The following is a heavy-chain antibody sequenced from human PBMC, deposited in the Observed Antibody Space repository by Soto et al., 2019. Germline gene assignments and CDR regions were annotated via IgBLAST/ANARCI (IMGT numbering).Heavy chain of an antibody. CDR1: GFTFSSYA. D-gene: IGHD2-2*01. Sequence: QVQLVESGGGVVQPGRSLRLSCAASGFTFSSYAMHWVRQAPGKGLEWVAVISYDGSNKYYADSVKGRFTISRDNSKNTLYLQMNSLRAEDTAVYYCARDMRIVLVPAALYGMDVWGQGTTVTVSS. V-gene: IGHV3-30-3*01. CDR3: ARDMRIVLVPAALYGMDV. CDR2: ISYDGSNK. J-gene: IGHJ6*02.